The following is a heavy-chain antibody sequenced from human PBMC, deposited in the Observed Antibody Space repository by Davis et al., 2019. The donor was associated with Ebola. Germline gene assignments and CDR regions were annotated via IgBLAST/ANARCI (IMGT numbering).Heavy chain of an antibody. D-gene: IGHD4-17*01. V-gene: IGHV3-73*01. CDR3: ARPNDYGDLGAFDI. Sequence: PGGSLRLSCAASGFTFSGSAMHWVRQASGKGLEWVGRIRSKANSYATAYAASVKGRFTISRDDSKNTAYLQMNSLRAEDTALYHCARPNDYGDLGAFDIWGQGTMVTVSS. J-gene: IGHJ3*02. CDR2: IRSKANSYAT. CDR1: GFTFSGSA.